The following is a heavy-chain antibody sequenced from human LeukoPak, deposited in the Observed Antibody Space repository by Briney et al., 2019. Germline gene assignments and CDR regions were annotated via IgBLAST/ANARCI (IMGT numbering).Heavy chain of an antibody. V-gene: IGHV3-11*04. J-gene: IGHJ6*03. Sequence: GGSLRLSCAASEFTFSDYHMSWIRQAPGKGLEWVSYISSSGSTIYYADSVKGRFTISRDNAKNSLYLQMNSLRAEDTAVYYCARGKSGYYYYYMDVWGKGTTVTVSS. D-gene: IGHD3-10*01. CDR3: ARGKSGYYYYYMDV. CDR1: EFTFSDYH. CDR2: ISSSGSTI.